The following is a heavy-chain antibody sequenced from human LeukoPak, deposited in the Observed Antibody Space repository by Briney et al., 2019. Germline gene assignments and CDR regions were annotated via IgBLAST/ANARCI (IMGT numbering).Heavy chain of an antibody. J-gene: IGHJ6*02. D-gene: IGHD6-13*01. V-gene: IGHV4-39*07. CDR1: GGSISSSSYY. Sequence: PSETLSLTCTVSGGSISSSSYYWGWIRQPPGKGLEWIGSIYYSGSTYYNPSLKSRVTISVDTSKNQFSLKLSSVTAADTAVYYCARVNPIAAAGVYYYGMDVWGQGTTVTVSS. CDR3: ARVNPIAAAGVYYYGMDV. CDR2: IYYSGST.